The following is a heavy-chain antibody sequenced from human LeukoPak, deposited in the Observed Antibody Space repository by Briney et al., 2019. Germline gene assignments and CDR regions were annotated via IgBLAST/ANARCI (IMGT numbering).Heavy chain of an antibody. J-gene: IGHJ4*02. CDR3: ARDLSIAGGGPWDFDY. CDR2: IIPIFGTA. V-gene: IGHV1-69*05. D-gene: IGHD6-6*01. CDR1: GGTFSSYA. Sequence: GASVKVSCKASGGTFSSYAISWVRQAPGQGLEWMGRIIPIFGTANYAQKFQGRVTITTDESTSTAYMELSSLRSEDTAVYYCARDLSIAGGGPWDFDYWGQGTLVTVSS.